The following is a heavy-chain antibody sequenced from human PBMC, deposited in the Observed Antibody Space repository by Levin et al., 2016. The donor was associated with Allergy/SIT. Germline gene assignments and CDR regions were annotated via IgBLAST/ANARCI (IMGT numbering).Heavy chain of an antibody. V-gene: IGHV4-4*02. CDR1: GGSISSSNW. CDR3: ARIGIYCSVGTCGAFDD. Sequence: SETLSLTCAVSGGSISSSNWWSWVRQPPGKGLEWIGEIYHSGSTNYNPSLKSRVTILVDQSKNQFSLKLSSVTAADTAVYYCARIGIYCSVGTCGAFDDWGQGTLVTVSS. J-gene: IGHJ4*02. D-gene: IGHD2-15*01. CDR2: IYHSGST.